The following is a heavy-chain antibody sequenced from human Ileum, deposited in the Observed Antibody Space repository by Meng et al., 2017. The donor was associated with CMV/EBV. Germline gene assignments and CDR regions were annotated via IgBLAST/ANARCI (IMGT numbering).Heavy chain of an antibody. D-gene: IGHD7-27*01. Sequence: CAASGFAFSAYSLNWVRQAPGKGLEWVASISASGRYIYYADSVKGRITISRDNAENSTFLQMDSLGAEDTAVYYCARAPSLTGANDFWGQGTLVTVSS. CDR3: ARAPSLTGANDF. J-gene: IGHJ4*02. CDR1: GFAFSAYS. V-gene: IGHV3-21*06. CDR2: ISASGRYI.